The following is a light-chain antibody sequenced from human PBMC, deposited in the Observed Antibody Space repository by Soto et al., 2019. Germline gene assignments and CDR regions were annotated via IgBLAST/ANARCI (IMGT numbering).Light chain of an antibody. CDR3: ASYTTNSTRV. Sequence: QSVLTQPASVSGSPGQSIAISCTGTSSDVGAYDYVSWYQQHPDKAPKLMIYEVSNRPSGVSDRFSGSKSVNTATLTISGLQAEDETDYYCASYTTNSTRVFGTGTKVTVL. V-gene: IGLV2-14*03. CDR2: EVS. CDR1: SSDVGAYDY. J-gene: IGLJ1*01.